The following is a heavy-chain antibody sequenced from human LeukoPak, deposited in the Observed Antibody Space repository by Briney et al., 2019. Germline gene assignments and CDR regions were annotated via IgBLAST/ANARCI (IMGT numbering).Heavy chain of an antibody. Sequence: SETLSLTCTVSGGSISSSSYYWGWIRQPPGKGLEWIGSIYYSGSTYYNPSLKSRVTISVDTSKNQFSLKLSSVTAADTAVYYCARLTSSSLRGHLDYWGQGTLVTVSS. CDR1: GGSISSSSYY. CDR2: IYYSGST. D-gene: IGHD6-6*01. CDR3: ARLTSSSLRGHLDY. V-gene: IGHV4-39*07. J-gene: IGHJ4*02.